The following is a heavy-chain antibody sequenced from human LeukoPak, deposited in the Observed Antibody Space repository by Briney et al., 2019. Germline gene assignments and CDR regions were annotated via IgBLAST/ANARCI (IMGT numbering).Heavy chain of an antibody. J-gene: IGHJ4*02. D-gene: IGHD2-15*01. Sequence: PGGSLRLSCAASGFTVSSNYMSWVRQAPGKGLEWVSVIYSGGSTYYADSVKGRFTISRDISTNTLYLQMNSLRAEDTAIYYCVRGCSDTCYRFDYWGQGTLVTVSS. CDR2: IYSGGST. CDR3: VRGCSDTCYRFDY. V-gene: IGHV3-53*01. CDR1: GFTVSSNY.